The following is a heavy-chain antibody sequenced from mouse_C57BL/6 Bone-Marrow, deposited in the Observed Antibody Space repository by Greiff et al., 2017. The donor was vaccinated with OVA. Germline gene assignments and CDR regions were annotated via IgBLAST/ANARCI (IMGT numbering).Heavy chain of an antibody. D-gene: IGHD3-1*01. CDR3: ARCLGLTRVAY. CDR1: GYTFTSYW. J-gene: IGHJ3*01. Sequence: QVQLQQPGAELVRPGTSVKLSCKASGYTFTSYWMHWVKQRPGQGLEWIGVIDPSDSYTNYNQKFKGKATLTVDTSSSTAYMQLSSLTSEDSAVYYCARCLGLTRVAYLGQGTLVTVSA. CDR2: IDPSDSYT. V-gene: IGHV1-59*01.